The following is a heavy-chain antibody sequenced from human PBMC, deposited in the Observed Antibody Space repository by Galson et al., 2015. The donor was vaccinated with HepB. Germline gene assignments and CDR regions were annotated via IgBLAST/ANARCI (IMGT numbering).Heavy chain of an antibody. CDR3: AKQFIIRGVDKTPIDY. J-gene: IGHJ4*02. Sequence: SVKVSCKASGYTFTNYAIHWVRQAPGQRLEWMGWINAGNGNTKYSQKFQGRVTITRDTSASTAYMELSSLRSEDTAVYYCAKQFIIRGVDKTPIDYWGQGTLVTVSS. CDR2: INAGNGNT. CDR1: GYTFTNYA. D-gene: IGHD3-10*01. V-gene: IGHV1-3*01.